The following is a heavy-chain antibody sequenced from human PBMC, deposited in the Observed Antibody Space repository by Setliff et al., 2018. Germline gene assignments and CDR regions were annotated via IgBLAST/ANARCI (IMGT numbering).Heavy chain of an antibody. CDR1: ESTFSSFG. J-gene: IGHJ4*01. V-gene: IGHV3-30*02. Sequence: GGSLRLSCTASESTFSSFGMHWVRQAPGKGLEWVGFIRYDGSYEYYADSVQGRFTISRDNSKNTLFLHMNNLRPEDAALYYCAKASLAYSFGYYFDSWGQGALVTVSS. CDR2: IRYDGSYE. D-gene: IGHD5-18*01. CDR3: AKASLAYSFGYYFDS.